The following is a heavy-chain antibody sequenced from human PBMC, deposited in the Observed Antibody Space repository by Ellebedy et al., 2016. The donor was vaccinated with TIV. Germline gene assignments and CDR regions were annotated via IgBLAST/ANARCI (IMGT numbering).Heavy chain of an antibody. Sequence: MPSETLSLTCTVSGGFISSRDSYWSWLRQSPGKGLEWIGYIYYSGSTYYNPSLGSRVTISLDTSKNQFSLKLSSVTAADTAVYYCARDRALNFGDYVKPILDLSHYYGMNVWGQGTTVIVSS. CDR1: GGFISSRDSY. CDR2: IYYSGST. V-gene: IGHV4-30-4*01. CDR3: ARDRALNFGDYVKPILDLSHYYGMNV. D-gene: IGHD4-17*01. J-gene: IGHJ6*02.